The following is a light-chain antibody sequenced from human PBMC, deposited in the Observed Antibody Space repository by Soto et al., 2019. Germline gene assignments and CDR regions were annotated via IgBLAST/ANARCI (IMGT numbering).Light chain of an antibody. V-gene: IGKV3-20*01. J-gene: IGKJ5*01. CDR2: GAS. CDR1: QSVSSSY. CDR3: QQYGSSIT. Sequence: EIVLTQSPGTLSLSPGERATLSCRASQSVSSSYLAWYQQKPGQAPRLLIYGASSRATDIPDRFSGSGSVTDFTLTISRLEPEDFAGYYCQQYGSSITFGQGTRLESK.